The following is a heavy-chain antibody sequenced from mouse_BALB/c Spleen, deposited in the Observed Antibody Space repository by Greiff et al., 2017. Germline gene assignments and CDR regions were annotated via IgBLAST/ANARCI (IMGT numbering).Heavy chain of an antibody. D-gene: IGHD1-1*01. CDR3: ARGTTGFAY. Sequence: QVQLKQSGAELMKPGASVKISCKATGYTFSSYWIEWVKQRPGHGLEWIGEILPGSGSTNYNEKFKGKATFTADTSSNTAYMQLSSLTSEDSAVYYCARGTTGFAYWGQGTLVTVSA. J-gene: IGHJ3*01. CDR2: ILPGSGST. CDR1: GYTFSSYW. V-gene: IGHV1-9*01.